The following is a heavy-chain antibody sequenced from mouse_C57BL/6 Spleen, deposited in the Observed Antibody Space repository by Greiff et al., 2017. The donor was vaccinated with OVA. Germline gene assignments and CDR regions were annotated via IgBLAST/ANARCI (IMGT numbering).Heavy chain of an antibody. CDR2: IYPGSGNT. J-gene: IGHJ4*01. CDR1: GYSFTSYY. V-gene: IGHV1-66*01. Sequence: QVQLQQSGPELVKPGASVKISCKASGYSFTSYYIHWVKQRPGQGLEWIGWIYPGSGNTKYNEKFKGKATLTADTSSSTAYMQLSSLTSEDSAVYYCARQPLYAMDYWGQGTSVTVSS. D-gene: IGHD6-1*01. CDR3: ARQPLYAMDY.